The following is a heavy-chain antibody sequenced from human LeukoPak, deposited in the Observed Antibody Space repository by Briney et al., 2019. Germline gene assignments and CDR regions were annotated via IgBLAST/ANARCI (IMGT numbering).Heavy chain of an antibody. CDR1: GDSIRSYY. Sequence: SEILSRTCTVSGDSIRSYYWSWIRQSPGKGLEWIGYMYYSGSTNYNPSLKSRVTMSVDTSRNQFSLILNSVTAADAAAYYCARTLYSGNNGIRGHYYYYYGMDVWGQGTTVVVSS. D-gene: IGHD1-26*01. CDR3: ARTLYSGNNGIRGHYYYYYGMDV. V-gene: IGHV4-59*01. J-gene: IGHJ6*02. CDR2: MYYSGST.